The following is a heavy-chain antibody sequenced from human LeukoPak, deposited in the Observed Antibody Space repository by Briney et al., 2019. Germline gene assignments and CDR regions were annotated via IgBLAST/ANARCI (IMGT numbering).Heavy chain of an antibody. J-gene: IGHJ5*02. D-gene: IGHD3-22*01. CDR1: GGSFSGYY. CDR2: ISHSGST. V-gene: IGHV4-34*01. CDR3: ARLNYYDSSGSRFDP. Sequence: RSSETLSLTCAVYGGSFSGYYWSWIRQPPGKGLEWIGEISHSGSTNYNPSLKSRVTISVDTSKNQFSLKLSSVTAADTAVYYCARLNYYDSSGSRFDPWGQGTLVTVSS.